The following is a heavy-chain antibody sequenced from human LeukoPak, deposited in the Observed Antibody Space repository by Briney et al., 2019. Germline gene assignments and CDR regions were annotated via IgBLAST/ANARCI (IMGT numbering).Heavy chain of an antibody. V-gene: IGHV3-30-3*01. J-gene: IGHJ4*02. Sequence: GGSLRLSCAASGFTFSSYAMHWVRQAPGKGLEWVAVISYDGSNKYYADSVKGRFTISRDNAKNTLYLQMNSLRGEDTAVYYCARDRYGGPDYWGQGTLVTVSS. CDR3: ARDRYGGPDY. CDR2: ISYDGSNK. CDR1: GFTFSSYA. D-gene: IGHD5-12*01.